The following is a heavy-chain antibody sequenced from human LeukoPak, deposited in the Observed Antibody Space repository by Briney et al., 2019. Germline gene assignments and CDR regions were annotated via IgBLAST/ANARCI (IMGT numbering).Heavy chain of an antibody. D-gene: IGHD5-18*01. CDR3: ARDSAAGYSYGLGGFDY. J-gene: IGHJ4*02. CDR1: GGSISSSSYY. V-gene: IGHV4-39*07. Sequence: PSETLSLTCTVSGGSISSSSYYWGWIRQPPGKGLEWIGSIYYSGSTYYNPSLKSRVTISVDTSKNQFSLKLSSVTAADTAVYYCARDSAAGYSYGLGGFDYWGQGTLVTVSS. CDR2: IYYSGST.